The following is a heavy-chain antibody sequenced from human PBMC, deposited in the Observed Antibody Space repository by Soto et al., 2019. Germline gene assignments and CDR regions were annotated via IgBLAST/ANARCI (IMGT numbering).Heavy chain of an antibody. CDR1: GFTFSSYA. J-gene: IGHJ6*02. CDR3: AKDFYSVYCSGGSCYLTFGPSSAPNGMDV. V-gene: IGHV3-23*01. CDR2: ISGSGGST. Sequence: GGSLRLSCAASGFTFSSYAMSWVRQAPGKGLEWVSAISGSGGSTYYADSVKGRFTISRGNSKNTLYLQMNSLRAEDTAVYYCAKDFYSVYCSGGSCYLTFGPSSAPNGMDVWGQGTTVTVSS. D-gene: IGHD2-15*01.